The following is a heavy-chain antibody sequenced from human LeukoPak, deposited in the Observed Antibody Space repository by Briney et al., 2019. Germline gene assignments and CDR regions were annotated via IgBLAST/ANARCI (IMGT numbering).Heavy chain of an antibody. Sequence: GGSLRLSCEASGFTFSSYWMSWVRQAPGRGLEWVANIKQDGSEKYYVDSVKGRFTISRDNAKNPLYLQMNSLRAEDTAVFYCARDTVVVVSATSLFDYWGQGTLVTVSS. CDR2: IKQDGSEK. CDR3: ARDTVVVVSATSLFDY. CDR1: GFTFSSYW. J-gene: IGHJ4*02. D-gene: IGHD2-15*01. V-gene: IGHV3-7*05.